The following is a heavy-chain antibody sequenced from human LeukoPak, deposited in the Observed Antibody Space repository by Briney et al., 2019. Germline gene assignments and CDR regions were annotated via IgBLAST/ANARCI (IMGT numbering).Heavy chain of an antibody. CDR2: IYYSGST. Sequence: SETLSLTCTVSGGSISSYYWSWIRQPPGKGLEWIGYIYYSGSTNYNPSLKSQVTISVDTSKNQFSLKLSSVTAADTAVYYCARAMGSSPPGYWGQGTLVTVSS. CDR1: GGSISSYY. D-gene: IGHD1-26*01. J-gene: IGHJ4*02. CDR3: ARAMGSSPPGY. V-gene: IGHV4-59*01.